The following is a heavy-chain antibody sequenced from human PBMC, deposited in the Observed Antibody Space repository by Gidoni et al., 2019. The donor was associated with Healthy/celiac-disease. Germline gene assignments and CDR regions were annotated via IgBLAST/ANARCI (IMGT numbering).Heavy chain of an antibody. CDR2: IDWDYDK. Sequence: QVTLKESGPALVKPTQTLTLTCTFSGFSLRTSGMRVSWIRQPPGKALELLARIDWDYDKFYSTSLKTRLTISKDTSKNQVVLTMTNMDPVDTATYYCARTPPVRRGSSTSPYYFDYWGQGTLVTVSS. D-gene: IGHD2-2*01. CDR3: ARTPPVRRGSSTSPYYFDY. J-gene: IGHJ4*02. V-gene: IGHV2-70*04. CDR1: GFSLRTSGMR.